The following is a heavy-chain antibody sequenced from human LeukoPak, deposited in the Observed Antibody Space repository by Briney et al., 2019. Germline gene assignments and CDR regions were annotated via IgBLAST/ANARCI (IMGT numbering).Heavy chain of an antibody. V-gene: IGHV1-18*01. Sequence: ASVKVSCKASGYTFTSYGISWVRQAPGQGLEWMGWISAYNGNTNYAQKLQGRVTMTTDTSTSTAYMELRSLRSDDTAVYYCARVYCSGGSCYGQYYFDYWGQGTLVTVSS. D-gene: IGHD2-15*01. CDR3: ARVYCSGGSCYGQYYFDY. CDR1: GYTFTSYG. J-gene: IGHJ4*02. CDR2: ISAYNGNT.